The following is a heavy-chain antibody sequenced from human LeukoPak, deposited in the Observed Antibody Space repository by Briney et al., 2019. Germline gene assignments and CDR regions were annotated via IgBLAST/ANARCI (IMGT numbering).Heavy chain of an antibody. CDR3: ARHKIVVVLDAFDL. V-gene: IGHV3-11*01. CDR2: MSSSGEIK. J-gene: IGHJ3*01. D-gene: IGHD2-15*01. Sequence: PGGSLRLSCAASGLTLSDTYMSWIRQAPGKGLEWISYMSSSGEIKYYADSVKGRFTISRDDAKNTLNLQKNSLRAEDTAIYYCARHKIVVVLDAFDLWGQGTVVTVSS. CDR1: GLTLSDTY.